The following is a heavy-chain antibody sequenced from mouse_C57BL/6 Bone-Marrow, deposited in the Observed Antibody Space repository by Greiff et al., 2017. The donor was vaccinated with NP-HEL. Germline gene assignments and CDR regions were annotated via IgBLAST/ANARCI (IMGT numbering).Heavy chain of an antibody. CDR3: VRPLWSYYAMDY. CDR1: GFSFNTYA. CDR2: IRRESNNYAK. D-gene: IGHD1-1*02. Sequence: EVQLVESGGGLVQPKGALKLSCAASGFSFNTYAMNWVRQAPGKGLEWVARIRRESNNYAKYYADSVKDRFNISRDDSESLLYLQMNHLKTEDTAMYYCVRPLWSYYAMDYWGQGTSVTVSS. J-gene: IGHJ4*01. V-gene: IGHV10-1*01.